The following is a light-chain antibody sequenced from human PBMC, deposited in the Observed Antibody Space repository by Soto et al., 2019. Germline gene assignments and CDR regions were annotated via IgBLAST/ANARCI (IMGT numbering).Light chain of an antibody. Sequence: EIVMTQSPASLSVSPGAGATLSCRAGQGVTTNFAWYQQKSGQSPRLLIYDVSTRATGVPARFSGTGSETDFTLTISGLQSEDSAVYFCQQYNNWPFTFGQGTRLEIK. V-gene: IGKV3-15*01. J-gene: IGKJ5*01. CDR3: QQYNNWPFT. CDR2: DVS. CDR1: QGVTTN.